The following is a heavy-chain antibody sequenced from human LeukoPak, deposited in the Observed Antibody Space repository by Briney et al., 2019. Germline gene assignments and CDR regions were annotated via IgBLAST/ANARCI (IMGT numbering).Heavy chain of an antibody. Sequence: GSLRLSCAASGFTFSNAWMSWVGQAPGKGLEWVGRIKSKTDGGTTDYAAPVKGRFTISRDDSKNTLYLQMNSLKTEDTAVYYCTTDDYGDYLDYWGQGTLVTVSS. CDR3: TTDDYGDYLDY. CDR1: GFTFSNAW. J-gene: IGHJ4*02. CDR2: IKSKTDGGTT. D-gene: IGHD4-17*01. V-gene: IGHV3-15*01.